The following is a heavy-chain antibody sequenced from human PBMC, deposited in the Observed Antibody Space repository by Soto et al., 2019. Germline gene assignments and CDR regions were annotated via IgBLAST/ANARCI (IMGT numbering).Heavy chain of an antibody. Sequence: PGESLKISCKGSGYSFTSYWISWVRQMPGKGLEWMGRIDPSDSYTNYSPSFQGHVTISADKSISTAYLQWSSLKASDTAMYYCARVGYWYYYYFGMDVWGQGTTVTVSS. CDR2: IDPSDSYT. D-gene: IGHD1-26*01. V-gene: IGHV5-10-1*01. CDR3: ARVGYWYYYYFGMDV. CDR1: GYSFTSYW. J-gene: IGHJ6*02.